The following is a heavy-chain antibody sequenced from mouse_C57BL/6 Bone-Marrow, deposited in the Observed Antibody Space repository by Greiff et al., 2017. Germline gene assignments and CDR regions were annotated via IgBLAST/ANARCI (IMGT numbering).Heavy chain of an antibody. V-gene: IGHV5-6*02. CDR3: ARGGTCKRGTFDY. D-gene: IGHD3-3*01. J-gene: IGHJ2*01. CDR2: ISSGGSYT. Sequence: EVKLVESGGDLVKPGGSLKLSCAASGFTFSSYGMSWVRQTPDKRLEWVATISSGGSYTYYPDSVKGRFTISRDIAKNTLYLQMSSLKSEDTAMYYCARGGTCKRGTFDYWGQGTTLTVSS. CDR1: GFTFSSYG.